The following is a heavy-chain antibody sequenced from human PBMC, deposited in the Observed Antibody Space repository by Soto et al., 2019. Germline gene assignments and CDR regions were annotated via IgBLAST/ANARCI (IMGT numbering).Heavy chain of an antibody. J-gene: IGHJ4*02. CDR3: AKDHGYSSSFSNY. CDR2: ISYDGSNK. CDR1: GFTFSSYG. D-gene: IGHD6-13*01. V-gene: IGHV3-30*18. Sequence: GGSLRLSCAASGFTFSSYGMHWVRQAPGKGLEWVAVISYDGSNKYYADSVKGRFTISRDNSKNTLYLQMNSLRAEDTAVYYCAKDHGYSSSFSNYWGQGTLVTVSS.